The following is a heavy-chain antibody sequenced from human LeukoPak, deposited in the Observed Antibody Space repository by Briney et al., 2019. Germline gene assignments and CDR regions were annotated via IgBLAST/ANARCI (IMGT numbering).Heavy chain of an antibody. CDR3: ARALFSYWFDP. CDR2: IYTSGST. CDR1: GGSISSGSYY. J-gene: IGHJ5*02. Sequence: SETLSLTCTVSGGSISSGSYYWSWIRQPAGKGLEWIGRIYTSGSTNYNPSLKSRVTISVDTSKNRFSLKLSSVTAADTAVYYCARALFSYWFDPWGQGTLVTVSS. D-gene: IGHD3-10*01. V-gene: IGHV4-61*02.